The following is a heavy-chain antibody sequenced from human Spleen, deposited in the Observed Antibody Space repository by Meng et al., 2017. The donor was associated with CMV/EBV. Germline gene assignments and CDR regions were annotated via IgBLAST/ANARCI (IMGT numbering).Heavy chain of an antibody. J-gene: IGHJ4*02. Sequence: SETLSLTCTVSGYSISSGYYWGWIRQPPGKGLEWIGSIYYSGSTYYNPSLESRVTISVDTSKNQFSLKLTSVTAADTAMYYCARAVIYCSGTGCYFTPYFDYWGQGTLVTVSS. CDR1: GYSISSGYY. D-gene: IGHD2-2*01. V-gene: IGHV4-38-2*02. CDR3: ARAVIYCSGTGCYFTPYFDY. CDR2: IYYSGST.